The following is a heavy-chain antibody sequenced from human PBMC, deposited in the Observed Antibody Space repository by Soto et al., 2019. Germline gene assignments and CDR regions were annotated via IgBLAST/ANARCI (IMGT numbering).Heavy chain of an antibody. Sequence: QLVQSGGGLVRPGESLRLSCAASGFTFSDYYMSWIRQAPGKGLEWLACISSTGRTIYYADSVSGRFTISRDNTKNSLYLQMNSLSTGDSDIYYCARDGVAIPLEMDVWGQGTTVTVSS. CDR3: ARDGVAIPLEMDV. V-gene: IGHV3-11*01. CDR2: ISSTGRTI. D-gene: IGHD2-2*01. J-gene: IGHJ6*02. CDR1: GFTFSDYY.